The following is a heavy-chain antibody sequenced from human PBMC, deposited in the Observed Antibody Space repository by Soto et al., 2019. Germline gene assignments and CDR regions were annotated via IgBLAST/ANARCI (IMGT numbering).Heavy chain of an antibody. V-gene: IGHV4-30-4*01. J-gene: IGHJ5*02. CDR3: AVQKVGRAWFDP. CDR2: IFYRGNT. D-gene: IGHD1-1*01. Sequence: SETLSLTCTVSGGSISGDYYWSWIRQSPGKGLEWIGHIFYRGNTYYNPSLKSRVTISIDTSKNQFSLKLTSVTAADTAVYYCAVQKVGRAWFDPWGQGTLVTVSS. CDR1: GGSISGDYY.